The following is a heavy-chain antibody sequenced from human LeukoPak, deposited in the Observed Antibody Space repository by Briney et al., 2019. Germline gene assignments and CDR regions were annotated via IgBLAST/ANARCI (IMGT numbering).Heavy chain of an antibody. D-gene: IGHD3-22*01. CDR1: GYTFTSYD. J-gene: IGHJ4*02. CDR2: MNPNSGNT. CDR3: AISDYYDSSGYLDY. V-gene: IGHV1-8*01. Sequence: ASVKVSCKASGYTFTSYDINWVRQATGQGLEWMGWMNPNSGNTGYAQKFQGRVTMTRNTTISTAYMELSSLRSEDTAVYYCAISDYYDSSGYLDYWGQGTLVTVSS.